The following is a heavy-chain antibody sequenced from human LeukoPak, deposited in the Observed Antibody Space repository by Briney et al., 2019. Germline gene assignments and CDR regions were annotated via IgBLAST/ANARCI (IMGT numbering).Heavy chain of an antibody. V-gene: IGHV4-4*07. CDR3: ARGTYLSDTYYFDY. CDR2: IYASGST. D-gene: IGHD2-21*01. CDR1: GGSISSDS. J-gene: IGHJ4*02. Sequence: SETLSLTCTVSGGSISSDSWNWIRQPAGKGLEWIGRIYASGSTNYNPSLKSRVTMSIDTSKNQFSLQLTSVTAADTAVYYCARGTYLSDTYYFDYWGQGTLVTVSS.